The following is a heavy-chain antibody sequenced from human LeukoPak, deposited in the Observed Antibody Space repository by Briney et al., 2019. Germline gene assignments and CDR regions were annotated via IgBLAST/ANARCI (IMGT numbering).Heavy chain of an antibody. D-gene: IGHD6-13*01. J-gene: IGHJ3*02. CDR2: ISYHGSNK. CDR3: AKELIAAAGTTDAFDI. V-gene: IGHV3-30*18. CDR1: GFTFSNYG. Sequence: PGGSLRLSCAASGFTFSNYGMHWVRQAPGKGLEWVAVISYHGSNKYYADSVRGRFTISRDNSKNTLHLQMNSLRAEDTAVYYCAKELIAAAGTTDAFDIWGQGTMVTVSS.